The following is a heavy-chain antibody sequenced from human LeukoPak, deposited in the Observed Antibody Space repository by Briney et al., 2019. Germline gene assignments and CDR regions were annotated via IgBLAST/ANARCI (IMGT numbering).Heavy chain of an antibody. CDR2: INHSRSS. CDR3: SGRQRVTTTGNWFDP. CDR1: GGSFSGYY. J-gene: IGHJ5*02. Sequence: PSETLSLTCAVYGGSFSGYYWSWIRQPPGKGLEWIGEINHSRSSNNNPSLKSRVTTSVDTSKNQLSLKLRTVTSADTPVLYWSGRQRVTTTGNWFDPWGQGTLVTVSS. D-gene: IGHD4-17*01. V-gene: IGHV4-34*01.